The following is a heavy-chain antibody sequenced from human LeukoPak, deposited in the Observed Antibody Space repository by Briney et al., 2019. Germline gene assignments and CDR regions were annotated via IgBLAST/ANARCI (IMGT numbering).Heavy chain of an antibody. D-gene: IGHD6-25*01. CDR2: INPNSGGT. CDR3: ARAGIAAAILD. CDR1: GYTFTTYY. Sequence: ASVKVSCKASGYTFTTYYMHWVRQAPGQGLEWMGWINPNSGGTNYAQQFQGRVTMTRDTSISTAYMELSRLRSDDTAIYYCARAGIAAAILDWGQGALVTVSS. J-gene: IGHJ4*02. V-gene: IGHV1-2*02.